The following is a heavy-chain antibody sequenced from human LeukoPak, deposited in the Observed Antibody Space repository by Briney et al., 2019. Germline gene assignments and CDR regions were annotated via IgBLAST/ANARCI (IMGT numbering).Heavy chain of an antibody. V-gene: IGHV4-30-2*01. D-gene: IGHD6-13*01. CDR1: GGSISSSSYY. CDR2: IYHSGST. Sequence: SETLSLTCTVSGGSISSSSYYWGWIRQPPGKGLEWIGYIYHSGSTYYNPSLKSRVTISVDRSKNQFSLKLSSVTAADTAVYYCARWDSSSWDYWGQGTLVTVSS. J-gene: IGHJ4*02. CDR3: ARWDSSSWDY.